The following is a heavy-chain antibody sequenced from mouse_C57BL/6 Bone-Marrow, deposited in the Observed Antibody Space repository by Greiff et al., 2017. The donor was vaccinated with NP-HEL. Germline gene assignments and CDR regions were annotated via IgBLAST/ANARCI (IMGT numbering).Heavy chain of an antibody. J-gene: IGHJ2*01. CDR3: ARDYYYGSSSHFDY. CDR2: ISSGSSTI. D-gene: IGHD1-1*01. V-gene: IGHV5-17*01. CDR1: GFTFSDYG. Sequence: EVQGVESGGGLVKPGGSLKLSCAASGFTFSDYGMHWVRQAPEKGLEWVAYISSGSSTIYYADTVKGRFTISRDNAKNTLFLQMTSLRSEDTAMYYCARDYYYGSSSHFDYWGQGTTLTVAS.